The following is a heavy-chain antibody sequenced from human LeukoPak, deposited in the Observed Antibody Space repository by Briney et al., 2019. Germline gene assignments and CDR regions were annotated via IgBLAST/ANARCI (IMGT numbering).Heavy chain of an antibody. CDR3: ASLLYSNTPFDY. D-gene: IGHD4-11*01. CDR2: IYHSGST. Sequence: SETLSLTCAVSGYSISSGYYWGWIRQPPGEGLEWIGSIYHSGSTYYNPSLKSRVTISVDTSKNQFSLKLSSVTAADTAVYYCASLLYSNTPFDYWGQGTLVTVSS. CDR1: GYSISSGYY. J-gene: IGHJ4*02. V-gene: IGHV4-38-2*01.